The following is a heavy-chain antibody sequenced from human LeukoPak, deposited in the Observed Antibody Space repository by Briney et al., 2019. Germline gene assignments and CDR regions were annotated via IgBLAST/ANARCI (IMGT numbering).Heavy chain of an antibody. CDR3: AKAADHDY. J-gene: IGHJ4*02. CDR2: ISAYNGNT. CDR1: GYTFTDDY. Sequence: ASLKVSCKASGYTFTDDYIHWVRQAPGQGLEWMGWISAYNGNTNYAQKLQGRVTMTTDTSTSTAYMELRSLRSDDTAVYYCAKAADHDYWGQGTLVTVSS. V-gene: IGHV1-18*04.